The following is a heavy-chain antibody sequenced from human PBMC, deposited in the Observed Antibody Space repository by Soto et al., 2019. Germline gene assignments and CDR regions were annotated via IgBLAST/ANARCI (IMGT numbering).Heavy chain of an antibody. CDR1: GGTFSSYT. J-gene: IGHJ3*02. D-gene: IGHD2-15*01. V-gene: IGHV1-69*08. Sequence: QVQLVQSGAEVKKPGSSVKVSCKASGGTFSSYTISWVRQAPGQGLEWMGRIIPILGIANYAQKFKGRVTITADKSTSTAYMELSSLRSEDTAVYYCARDGEIVVVVAAITGAFEIWGQGTMVTVSS. CDR3: ARDGEIVVVVAAITGAFEI. CDR2: IIPILGIA.